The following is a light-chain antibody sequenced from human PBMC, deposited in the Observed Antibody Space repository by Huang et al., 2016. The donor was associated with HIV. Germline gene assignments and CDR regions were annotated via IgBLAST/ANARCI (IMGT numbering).Light chain of an antibody. CDR3: QQYGSSGT. J-gene: IGKJ1*01. CDR2: GAS. Sequence: ENVLTQSPGTLSLSPGERATLSCRASQCVNDNYLAWYQQKPGQAPRLLIYGASTRATGIPDRFRGSGSGTDFTLTIIRLAPEDFAVYYCQQYGSSGTFGQGTRVDI. CDR1: QCVNDNY. V-gene: IGKV3-20*01.